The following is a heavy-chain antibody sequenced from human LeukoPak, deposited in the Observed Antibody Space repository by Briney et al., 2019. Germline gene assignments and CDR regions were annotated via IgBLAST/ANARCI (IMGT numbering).Heavy chain of an antibody. CDR2: IRYDGSNK. D-gene: IGHD3-10*01. J-gene: IGHJ4*02. V-gene: IGHV3-30*02. CDR1: GFTFSSYG. Sequence: GGSLRLSCAASGFTFSSYGMHWVRQAPGKGLEWVAFIRYDGSNKYYADSVKGRFTISRDSSKNTLYLQMNSLRAEDTAVYYCVRDKVGYGSGVIDYWGQGTLVTVSS. CDR3: VRDKVGYGSGVIDY.